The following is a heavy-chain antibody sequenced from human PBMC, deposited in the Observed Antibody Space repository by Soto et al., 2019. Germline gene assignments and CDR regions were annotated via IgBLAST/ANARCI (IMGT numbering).Heavy chain of an antibody. CDR2: IGPYNGNT. CDR3: ARCYCTVGSCYTCWHFDL. Sequence: QAPLVQSGAEVKKPGASVKVSCQAGGYTFADYGISWVRQAPGQGLEWVGWIGPYNGNTNYAQNLQDRVTMTTATSTNTAYMELWSLRSDDTALYYCARCYCTVGSCYTCWHFDLWGRGTLLTVSS. D-gene: IGHD2-15*01. J-gene: IGHJ2*01. CDR1: GYTFADYG. V-gene: IGHV1-18*01.